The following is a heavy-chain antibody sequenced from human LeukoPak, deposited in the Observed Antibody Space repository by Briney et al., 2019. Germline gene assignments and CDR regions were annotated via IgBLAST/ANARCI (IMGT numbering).Heavy chain of an antibody. J-gene: IGHJ4*02. D-gene: IGHD1-26*01. Sequence: PGGSLRLSCAASGFTFDDYAMHWVRQAPGKGLEWVSGISWNSGSIGYADSVKGRFTISRGNAKNSLYLQMNSLRAEDMALYYCAKDSGSFPSHFDYWGQGTLVTVSS. CDR2: ISWNSGSI. V-gene: IGHV3-9*03. CDR3: AKDSGSFPSHFDY. CDR1: GFTFDDYA.